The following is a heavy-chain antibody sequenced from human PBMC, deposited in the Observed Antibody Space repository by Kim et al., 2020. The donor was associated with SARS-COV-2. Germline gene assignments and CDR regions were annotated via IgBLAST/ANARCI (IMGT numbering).Heavy chain of an antibody. Sequence: IYIYYADSVKGRFTISRDNAKNSLYLQMNSLRAEDTAVYYCARDPSAFDIWGQGTMVTVSS. J-gene: IGHJ3*02. V-gene: IGHV3-21*01. CDR2: IYI. CDR3: ARDPSAFDI.